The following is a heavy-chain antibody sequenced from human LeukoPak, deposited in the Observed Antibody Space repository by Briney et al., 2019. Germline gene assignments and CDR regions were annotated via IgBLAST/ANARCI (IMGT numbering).Heavy chain of an antibody. D-gene: IGHD2-2*01. V-gene: IGHV3-33*08. CDR2: IWYDGSKE. Sequence: GGSLRLSCAASGFAFSRYGMHWVRQAPGKGLEWVAVIWYDGSKEYYADSVKGRFTISRDNSKNTLYLQMNSLRAEDTAVYYCARDPPSSTHHGMDVWGQGTTVTVSS. CDR1: GFAFSRYG. CDR3: ARDPPSSTHHGMDV. J-gene: IGHJ6*02.